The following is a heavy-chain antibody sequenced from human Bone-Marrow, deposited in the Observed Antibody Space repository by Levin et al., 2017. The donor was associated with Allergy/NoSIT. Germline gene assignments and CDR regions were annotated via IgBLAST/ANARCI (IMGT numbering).Heavy chain of an antibody. CDR2: IKQNGHET. Sequence: GGSLRLSCAASGFVFFDHWMHWVRQAPGKGLQWVASIKQNGHETHHADSLRGRFTISRDNGRNLVFLQMSSLRAEDTAIYYCVREAFYTTGSYYELDFWGQGTLVTVSS. D-gene: IGHD3-10*01. J-gene: IGHJ4*02. V-gene: IGHV3-7*04. CDR1: GFVFFDHW. CDR3: VREAFYTTGSYYELDF.